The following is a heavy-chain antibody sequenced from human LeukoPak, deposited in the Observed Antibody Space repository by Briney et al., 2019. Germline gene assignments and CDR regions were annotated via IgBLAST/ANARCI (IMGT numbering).Heavy chain of an antibody. CDR3: ARGSSTSYYGSGSYPADP. CDR1: GYTFTSYD. CDR2: MNPNSGNT. Sequence: ASVKVSCKASGYTFTSYDINWVRQATGQGLEWMGWMNPNSGNTGYAQTFQGRVTMTRNTSISTAYMELISLRSEDTAVYYCARGSSTSYYGSGSYPADPWGQGTLVTVSS. V-gene: IGHV1-8*01. J-gene: IGHJ5*02. D-gene: IGHD3-10*01.